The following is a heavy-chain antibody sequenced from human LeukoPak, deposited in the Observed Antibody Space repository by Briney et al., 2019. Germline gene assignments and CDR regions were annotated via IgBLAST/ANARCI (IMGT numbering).Heavy chain of an antibody. CDR2: IRYDGSNK. CDR1: GFTFSSYG. D-gene: IGHD3-3*01. Sequence: PGGSLRLSCAASGFTFSSYGMHWVRQAPGKGLEWVAFIRYDGSNKYYADSVKGRFTISRDNSKNTLYLQMNSLRSEDTAVYYCAKTTAILGRFDPWGQGTLVTVSS. CDR3: AKTTAILGRFDP. J-gene: IGHJ5*02. V-gene: IGHV3-30*02.